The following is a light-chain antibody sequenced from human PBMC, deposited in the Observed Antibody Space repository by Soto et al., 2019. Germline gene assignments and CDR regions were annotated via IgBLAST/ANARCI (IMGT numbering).Light chain of an antibody. CDR2: EDN. CDR3: QSYDSSKWV. Sequence: NFMLTQPNSVSESPGKTVTISCTRSSGSIASNYVQWYQQRPGSAPTTVIYEDNQRPSGVPDRFSGSIDSSSNSASLTISGLKTEDEADYYCQSYDSSKWVFGGGTKVT. J-gene: IGLJ3*02. CDR1: SGSIASNY. V-gene: IGLV6-57*03.